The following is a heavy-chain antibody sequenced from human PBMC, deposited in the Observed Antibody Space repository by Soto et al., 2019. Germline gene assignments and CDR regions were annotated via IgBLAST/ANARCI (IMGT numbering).Heavy chain of an antibody. Sequence: GGSLRLSCAVSGFTFDDNAMHWVRQAPEKGLEWVSGINWKSDIGYADSVTGRFTISRDSAENSLYLQMNSLRAEDTALYYCAISQDRGGRTTFIYWGQGTQVSVSS. CDR3: AISQDRGGRTTFIY. J-gene: IGHJ4*02. V-gene: IGHV3-9*01. CDR1: GFTFDDNA. CDR2: INWKSDI. D-gene: IGHD3-16*01.